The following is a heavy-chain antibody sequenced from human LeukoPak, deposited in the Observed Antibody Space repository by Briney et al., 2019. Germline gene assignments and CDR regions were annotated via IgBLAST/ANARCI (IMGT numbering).Heavy chain of an antibody. V-gene: IGHV4-39*07. D-gene: IGHD3-10*01. CDR3: ARGLGGVYYGSGSTLQLKKYNWFDP. J-gene: IGHJ5*02. Sequence: SETLSLTCTVSGGSTSSSSYYWGWIRQPPGKGLEWIGEINHSGSTNYNPSLKSRVTISVDTSKNQFSLKPSSVTAADTAVYYCARGLGGVYYGSGSTLQLKKYNWFDPWGQGTLVTVSS. CDR2: INHSGST. CDR1: GGSTSSSSYY.